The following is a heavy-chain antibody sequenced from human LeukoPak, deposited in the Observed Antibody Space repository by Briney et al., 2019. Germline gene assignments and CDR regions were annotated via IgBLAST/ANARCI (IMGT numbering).Heavy chain of an antibody. D-gene: IGHD3-22*01. J-gene: IGHJ4*02. Sequence: SETLSLTCTVSGGSISSYSYCWGWIRQPPGKGLEWIGSIYYSGGTYYNPSLKSRVTISVDTSKNQFSLKLSSVTAADTAVYYCARRVGGVYYDSGDFDSWGQGTLVTVSS. CDR3: ARRVGGVYYDSGDFDS. CDR2: IYYSGGT. CDR1: GGSISSYSYC. V-gene: IGHV4-39*01.